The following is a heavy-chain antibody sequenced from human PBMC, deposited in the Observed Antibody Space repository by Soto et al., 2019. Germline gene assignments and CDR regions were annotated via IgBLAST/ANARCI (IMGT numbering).Heavy chain of an antibody. V-gene: IGHV4-34*01. CDR2: IYHSGST. CDR3: ASVKLDYYYGMDV. J-gene: IGHJ6*02. Sequence: SETLSLTCAVYGGSFSGYYWSWIRQPPGEGLEWIGGIYHSGSTNYNPSLKSRVTISVDTSKNQFSLKLSSVTAADTAVYYCASVKLDYYYGMDVWGQGTTVTVSS. CDR1: GGSFSGYY.